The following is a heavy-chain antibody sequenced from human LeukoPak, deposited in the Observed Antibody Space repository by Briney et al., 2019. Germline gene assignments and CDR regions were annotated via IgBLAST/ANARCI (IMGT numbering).Heavy chain of an antibody. Sequence: SGPTLVNPTQTLTLTCTFSGFSLSTTGVGVGWIRQPPGKALEWLALIYWDDDKRYSPSLKSRLTITKDTSKNQVVLIMTSMDPVDTATFYCAHLHGYDFLHYWGQGTLVTVSS. CDR2: IYWDDDK. J-gene: IGHJ4*02. D-gene: IGHD2/OR15-2a*01. V-gene: IGHV2-5*02. CDR1: GFSLSTTGVG. CDR3: AHLHGYDFLHY.